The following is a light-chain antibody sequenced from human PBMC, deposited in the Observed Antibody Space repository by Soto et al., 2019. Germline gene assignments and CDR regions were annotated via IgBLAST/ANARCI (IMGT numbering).Light chain of an antibody. CDR2: KVS. Sequence: DIQMTQSPSTLSASVGDRVTITCRANQSIGIWLAWYQQKPGKAPKVLIYKVSTLDSGVPSRFSGSGSGTEFTLTINGLQPDDFATYYCQHYQSYLWTFGQGTKVDIK. CDR3: QHYQSYLWT. CDR1: QSIGIW. J-gene: IGKJ1*01. V-gene: IGKV1-5*03.